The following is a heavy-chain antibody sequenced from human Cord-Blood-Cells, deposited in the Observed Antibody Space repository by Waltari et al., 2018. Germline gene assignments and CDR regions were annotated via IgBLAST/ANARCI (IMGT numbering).Heavy chain of an antibody. V-gene: IGHV4-34*01. Sequence: SGEINHSGSTNYNPSLKSRVIISVDTSKNQFSLKLSSVTAADTAVYYCARGGGVINYWGQGTLVTVSS. J-gene: IGHJ4*02. D-gene: IGHD3-10*01. CDR3: ARGGGVINY. CDR2: INHSGST.